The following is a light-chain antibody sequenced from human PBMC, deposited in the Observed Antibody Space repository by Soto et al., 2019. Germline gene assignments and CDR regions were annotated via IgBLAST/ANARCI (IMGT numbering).Light chain of an antibody. J-gene: IGKJ5*01. CDR3: QQLNSYPIT. V-gene: IGKV1-9*01. Sequence: DIQLTQSPSFLSASVGDRVSITCRASQGISSYLAWYQEKPGKAPKLLLYGASTLQSGVPSRFSGSGSGTEFTLTISSLQPEDSATYYCQQLNSYPITFGQGTRLEIK. CDR2: GAS. CDR1: QGISSY.